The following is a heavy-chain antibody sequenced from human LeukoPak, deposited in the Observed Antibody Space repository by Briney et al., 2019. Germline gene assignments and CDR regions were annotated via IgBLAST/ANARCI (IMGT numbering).Heavy chain of an antibody. D-gene: IGHD3-22*01. Sequence: PSETLSLTCTVSGGSVSSGSYYWSWIRQPPGKGLGWIGYIYYSGSTNYNPSLKSRVTISVDTSKNQFSLKLTSVTAADAAVYYCARGSSGYYYKYFDCWGQGTLVAVSS. CDR1: GGSVSSGSYY. V-gene: IGHV4-61*01. CDR2: IYYSGST. J-gene: IGHJ4*02. CDR3: ARGSSGYYYKYFDC.